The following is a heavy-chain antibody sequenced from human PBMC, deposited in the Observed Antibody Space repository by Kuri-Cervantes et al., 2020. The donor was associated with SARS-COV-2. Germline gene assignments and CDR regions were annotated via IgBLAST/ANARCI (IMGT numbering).Heavy chain of an antibody. CDR3: ERERYSSGCAFDI. V-gene: IGHV4-59*01. D-gene: IGHD6-19*01. Sequence: SETLSLTCTVSGGSISSYYWSWIRQPPGKGLEWIGYIYYSGSTNYNPSLKSRVTITVDTSKNQFSLKLSSVTAADTAVYYCERERYSSGCAFDIWGQGTMVTVSS. CDR1: GGSISSYY. J-gene: IGHJ3*02. CDR2: IYYSGST.